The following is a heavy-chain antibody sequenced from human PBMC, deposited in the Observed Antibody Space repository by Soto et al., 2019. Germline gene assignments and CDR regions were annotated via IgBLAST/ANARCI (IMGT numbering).Heavy chain of an antibody. J-gene: IGHJ4*02. V-gene: IGHV4-4*07. Sequence: SETLSLTCTVSGGSISSYYWSWIRQPAGKGLEWIGRIYTSGSTNYNPSLKSRVTMSVDTSKNQFSLKLSSVTAADTAVYYCARDGRRPYYDILTGYYDYWGQGTLVTVSS. D-gene: IGHD3-9*01. CDR2: IYTSGST. CDR1: GGSISSYY. CDR3: ARDGRRPYYDILTGYYDY.